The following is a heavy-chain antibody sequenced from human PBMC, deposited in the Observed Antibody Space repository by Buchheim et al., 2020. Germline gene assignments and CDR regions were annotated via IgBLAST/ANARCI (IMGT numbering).Heavy chain of an antibody. CDR1: GGSISSYY. CDR3: ASYLAAGSAAGTYFDY. D-gene: IGHD6-13*01. Sequence: QVQLQESGPGLVQPSETLSLTCTVSGGSISSYYWSWIRQPPGKGLGWIGFIYYSGSTNYNPSLKSRVTISVDTSKNQFSLKLSSVTAADTAVYYCASYLAAGSAAGTYFDYWGQGTL. J-gene: IGHJ4*02. CDR2: IYYSGST. V-gene: IGHV4-59*01.